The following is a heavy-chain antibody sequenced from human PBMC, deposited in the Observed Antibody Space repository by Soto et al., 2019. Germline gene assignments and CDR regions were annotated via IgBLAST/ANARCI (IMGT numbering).Heavy chain of an antibody. D-gene: IGHD6-13*01. V-gene: IGHV1-2*04. J-gene: IGHJ4*02. Sequence: ASVKVSCKASGYTFTSYGISWVRQAPGQGLERMGWISPNSGGTNYAQKFQGWVTMTRDTSISTAYMELSRLRSDDTAVYYCARRDRIAAAGSEFDYWGQGTLVTVSS. CDR1: GYTFTSYG. CDR3: ARRDRIAAAGSEFDY. CDR2: ISPNSGGT.